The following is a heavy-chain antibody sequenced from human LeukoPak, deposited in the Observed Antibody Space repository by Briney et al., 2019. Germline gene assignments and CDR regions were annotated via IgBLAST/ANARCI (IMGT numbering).Heavy chain of an antibody. D-gene: IGHD3-3*01. CDR2: IKQDGNEK. V-gene: IGHV3-7*01. CDR1: GFTFSSYW. Sequence: PGGSLRLSCAASGFTFSSYWMSWVRQAPGKGLEWVANIKQDGNEKYYVDSVKGRFTISRDNAKNSLYLQMNSLRAEDTAVYYCATSGYYYYFDYWGQGTLVTVSS. CDR3: ATSGYYYYFDY. J-gene: IGHJ4*02.